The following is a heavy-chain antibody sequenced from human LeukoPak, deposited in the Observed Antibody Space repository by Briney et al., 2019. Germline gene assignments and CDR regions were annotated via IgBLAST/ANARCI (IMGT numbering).Heavy chain of an antibody. Sequence: PGGSLRLSCAASGFTFSNYALHWVRQTPGKGLEWVSGISVSGGSIYYADSVTGRFTISRDNSKDTLYLQMNSLRAEDTALYYCAKEHSVLTMLRGLDSWGQGTLVNVSS. V-gene: IGHV3-23*01. CDR3: AKEHSVLTMLRGLDS. D-gene: IGHD3-10*01. CDR2: ISVSGGSI. CDR1: GFTFSNYA. J-gene: IGHJ4*02.